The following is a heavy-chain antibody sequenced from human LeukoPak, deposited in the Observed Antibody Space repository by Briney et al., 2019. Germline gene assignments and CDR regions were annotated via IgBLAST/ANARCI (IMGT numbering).Heavy chain of an antibody. D-gene: IGHD6-13*01. CDR3: AREGYSSSWYGRNWFDP. J-gene: IGHJ5*02. Sequence: ASVTVSCTASGYTFTGYYMHWVRQAPGQGLEWMGWINPNSGGTNYAQKFQGRVTMTRDTSISTAYMELSRLRSDDTAVYYCAREGYSSSWYGRNWFDPWGQGTLVTVSS. V-gene: IGHV1-2*02. CDR2: INPNSGGT. CDR1: GYTFTGYY.